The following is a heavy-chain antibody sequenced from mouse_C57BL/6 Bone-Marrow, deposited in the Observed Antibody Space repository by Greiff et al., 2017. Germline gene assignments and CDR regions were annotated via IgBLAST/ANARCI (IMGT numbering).Heavy chain of an antibody. CDR3: TTYGNPHDY. CDR1: GYTFTSYW. Sequence: EVKLMESGTVLARPGASVKMSCKTSGYTFTSYWMHWVKQRPGQGLEWIGAIYPGNSDTSYNQKFKGKAKLTAVTSARTAYMGLSSLTNEDSAVYYCTTYGNPHDYWGQGTTLTVSS. D-gene: IGHD2-1*01. CDR2: IYPGNSDT. V-gene: IGHV1-5*01. J-gene: IGHJ2*01.